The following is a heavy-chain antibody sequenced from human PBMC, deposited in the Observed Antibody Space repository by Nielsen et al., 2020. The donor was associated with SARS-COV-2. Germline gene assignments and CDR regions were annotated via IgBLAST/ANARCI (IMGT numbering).Heavy chain of an antibody. D-gene: IGHD3-22*01. J-gene: IGHJ4*02. CDR3: ARGFERITMIVVVIPIRTYYFDY. CDR2: INPIGHT. V-gene: IGHV4-34*01. Sequence: SQTLSLTCALYGRSFSGHYWSWLRQPPGKVLEWIGEINPIGHTTYHPSLKSRVTISVDTSKNQFSLKLSSVTAADTAVYYCARGFERITMIVVVIPIRTYYFDYWGQGTLVTVSS. CDR1: GRSFSGHY.